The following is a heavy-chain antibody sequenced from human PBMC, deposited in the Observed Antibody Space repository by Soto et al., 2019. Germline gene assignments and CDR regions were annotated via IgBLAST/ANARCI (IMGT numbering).Heavy chain of an antibody. CDR1: GYTFTSYD. CDR3: AKDWDLYYYDSSGPGPGY. Sequence: ASVKVSCKASGYTFTSYDINWVRQATGQGLEWMGWMNPNSGNTGYAQKFQGRVTMTRNTSISTAYMELSSLRSEDTAVYYCAKDWDLYYYDSSGPGPGYWGQGTLVTVSS. D-gene: IGHD3-22*01. CDR2: MNPNSGNT. J-gene: IGHJ4*02. V-gene: IGHV1-8*01.